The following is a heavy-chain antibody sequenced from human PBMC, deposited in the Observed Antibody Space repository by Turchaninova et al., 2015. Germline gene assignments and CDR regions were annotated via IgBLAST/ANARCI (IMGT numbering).Heavy chain of an antibody. CDR2: FYYSGST. CDR1: GGSISRGGSY. CDR3: ARAQGDYGDYGAFGL. J-gene: IGHJ3*01. Sequence: QVQLQESGPGLVKPSQTLSLPCTVSGGSISRGGSYWSWFRHHPGKGLEWIGYFYYSGSTYYNPSLKSRVTISVDTSKNQFSLKLSSVTAADTAVYYCARAQGDYGDYGAFGLWGQGTMVTVSS. D-gene: IGHD4-17*01. V-gene: IGHV4-31*03.